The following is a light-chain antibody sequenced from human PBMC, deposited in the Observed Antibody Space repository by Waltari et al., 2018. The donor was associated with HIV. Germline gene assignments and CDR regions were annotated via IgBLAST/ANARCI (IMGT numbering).Light chain of an antibody. CDR2: TNN. CDR1: SSNIGSNT. J-gene: IGLJ2*01. Sequence: QSVLTQPPSASGTPGQRVTISCSGSSSNIGSNTVNWYQQLPRTAPKLLIYTNNQRPSGFPDRFSGSKSGTSASLAISGLQSDDEADYYCAAWDDSLNGPVFGGGTKLTVL. V-gene: IGLV1-44*01. CDR3: AAWDDSLNGPV.